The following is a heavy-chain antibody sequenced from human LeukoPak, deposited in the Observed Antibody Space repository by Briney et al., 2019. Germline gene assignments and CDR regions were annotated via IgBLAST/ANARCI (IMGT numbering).Heavy chain of an antibody. CDR3: AREAHYYDSSGYAFDI. CDR1: GGSISSYY. CDR2: IYTSGST. V-gene: IGHV4-4*07. Sequence: SETLSLTCTVSGGSISSYYWSWIRQPAGKGLEWIGRIYTSGSTNYNPSLKSRVTMSVDTSKNQFSLKLSSVTAADTAVYYCAREAHYYDSSGYAFDIWGQGTMVTVSS. D-gene: IGHD3-22*01. J-gene: IGHJ3*02.